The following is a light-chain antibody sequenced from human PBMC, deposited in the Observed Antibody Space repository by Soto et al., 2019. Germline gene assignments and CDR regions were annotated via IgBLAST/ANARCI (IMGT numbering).Light chain of an antibody. Sequence: EIVLTQSPDTLSLSPGERATLSCRASQSVRNNYLAWYQQKPGQAPRFLIYDAPSRATGIPDRFSGSGSGTDFTLTINRLEPEDFAVYYCQQYGSTPLTFGGGTKVDIK. CDR2: DAP. CDR3: QQYGSTPLT. V-gene: IGKV3-20*01. CDR1: QSVRNNY. J-gene: IGKJ4*01.